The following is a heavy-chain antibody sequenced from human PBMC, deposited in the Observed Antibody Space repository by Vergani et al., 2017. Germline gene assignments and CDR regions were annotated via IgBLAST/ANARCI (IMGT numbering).Heavy chain of an antibody. CDR2: ILPIFGTA. Sequence: QVQLVQSGAEVKKPGASVTVSCKASGYTFTSYGISWVRQATGQGLEWMGGILPIFGTANYAQKFQGRATITADESTSTAYMELSSLRYEDTAVYYCARVGTHSTPDDYWGQGTLVTVSS. CDR1: GYTFTSYG. V-gene: IGHV1-69*13. J-gene: IGHJ4*02. CDR3: ARVGTHSTPDDY. D-gene: IGHD1-26*01.